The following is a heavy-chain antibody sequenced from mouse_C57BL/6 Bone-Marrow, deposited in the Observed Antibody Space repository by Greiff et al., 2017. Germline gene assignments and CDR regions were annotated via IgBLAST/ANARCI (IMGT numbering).Heavy chain of an antibody. J-gene: IGHJ3*01. CDR2: IYPGDGDT. Sequence: VQLQQSGPELVKPGASVKISCKASGYAFTSSWMNWVKQRPGKGLEWIGRIYPGDGDTNYNGKFKGKATLTADKSSSTAYMQLSSLTSDDSAVYFCARGGYDAWLAYWGQGTLVTVSA. D-gene: IGHD2-14*01. CDR3: ARGGYDAWLAY. CDR1: GYAFTSSW. V-gene: IGHV1-82*01.